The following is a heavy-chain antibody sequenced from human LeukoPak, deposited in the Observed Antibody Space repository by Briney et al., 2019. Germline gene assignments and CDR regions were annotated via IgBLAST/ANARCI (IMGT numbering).Heavy chain of an antibody. CDR1: GFTFSNYR. Sequence: RRSLRLSCAAFGFTFSNYRMSWVRQPPGKGLQWVATIKEDGGDKYYVNSVKGRFTISRDNAKNSLFLHMNNLRADDTAVYYWARGNREPDHWGQGKLVTVSS. D-gene: IGHD1-14*01. CDR2: IKEDGGDK. V-gene: IGHV3-7*05. J-gene: IGHJ4*02. CDR3: ARGNREPDH.